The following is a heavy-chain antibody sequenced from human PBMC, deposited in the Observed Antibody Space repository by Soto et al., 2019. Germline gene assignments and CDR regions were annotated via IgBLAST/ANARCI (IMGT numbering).Heavy chain of an antibody. J-gene: IGHJ5*02. CDR1: GFIVSSKY. D-gene: IGHD4-4*01. Sequence: KLAESGGGLVQPGGSLRLSCAASGFIVSSKYMSWVRQAPGKGLEWVSVLYGSGDTYYADSVRGRFTISRDSSKNTRYLQMNTLRVDDTGVYYCAKAVLQWQKVEWFDHWGQGALVSVSS. V-gene: IGHV3-66*01. CDR3: AKAVLQWQKVEWFDH. CDR2: LYGSGDT.